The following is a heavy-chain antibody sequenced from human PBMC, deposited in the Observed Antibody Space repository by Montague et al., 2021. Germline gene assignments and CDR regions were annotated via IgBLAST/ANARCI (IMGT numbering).Heavy chain of an antibody. D-gene: IGHD7-27*01. J-gene: IGHJ3*02. CDR3: ASTGAATAWRAYEI. CDR1: GFTFSSYD. Sequence: SLRLSCAASGFTFSSYDMHWVRQATGKGLEWVPAIGTAGDTFYPGSVKGRFTISRENAENSLYLQMNSLRAGDTAVYYCASTGAATAWRAYEIWGLGTMVTVSS. CDR2: IGTAGDT. V-gene: IGHV3-13*04.